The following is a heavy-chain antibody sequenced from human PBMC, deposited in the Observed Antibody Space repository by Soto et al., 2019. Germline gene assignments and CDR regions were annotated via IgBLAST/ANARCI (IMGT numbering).Heavy chain of an antibody. CDR2: ILVGGST. V-gene: IGHV3-23*01. Sequence: GGSLRLSCAVSGFICSSYDMSWVRQAPGKGLEWVSTILVGGSTHYEDSVKGRFTIPRDTSKNTVYLQMNSLTAGDTAVYYCAKATATGGGAFEIYGRGTLVTVSS. D-gene: IGHD2-8*02. CDR3: AKATATGGGAFEI. CDR1: GFICSSYD. J-gene: IGHJ3*02.